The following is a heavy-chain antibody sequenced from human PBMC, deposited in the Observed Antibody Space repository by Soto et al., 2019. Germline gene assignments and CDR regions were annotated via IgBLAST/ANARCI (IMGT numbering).Heavy chain of an antibody. Sequence: ASVKVSCKVSGYTFTSYAISWVRQAPGQGLEWMGWISAYNGNTNYAQKLQGRVTMTTDTSTSTVYMELRSLRSDDTAVYYCARVSTAWFDPWGQGTQVTVSS. CDR2: ISAYNGNT. D-gene: IGHD5-18*01. CDR1: GYTFTSYA. CDR3: ARVSTAWFDP. J-gene: IGHJ5*02. V-gene: IGHV1-18*01.